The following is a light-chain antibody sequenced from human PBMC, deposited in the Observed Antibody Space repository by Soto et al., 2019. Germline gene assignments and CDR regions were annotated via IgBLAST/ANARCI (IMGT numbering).Light chain of an antibody. CDR1: YSNIGSNF. CDR3: GTWDSSLNVVV. CDR2: DNT. J-gene: IGLJ2*01. Sequence: QSVLTQSSSVSAAAGQKVTISCSGSYSNIGSNFVSWYQHFPGSAPKLVIYDNTQRPSGIPDRFSGSKSGSSATLGITGLQTGHEADYYCGTWDSSLNVVVFGGGTKLTVL. V-gene: IGLV1-51*01.